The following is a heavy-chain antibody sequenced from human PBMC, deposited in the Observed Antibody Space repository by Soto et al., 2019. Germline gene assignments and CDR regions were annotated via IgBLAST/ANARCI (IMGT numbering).Heavy chain of an antibody. V-gene: IGHV3-21*01. J-gene: IGHJ4*02. Sequence: GGSLRLSCAASGFTFSSYSMNWVRQAPGKGLEWVSSISSSSSYIYYADSVKGRFTISRDNAKNSLYLQMNSLRAEDTAVYYCARGLYCSGGSCYSGGDYWGQGTLVTVSS. CDR3: ARGLYCSGGSCYSGGDY. D-gene: IGHD2-15*01. CDR2: ISSSSSYI. CDR1: GFTFSSYS.